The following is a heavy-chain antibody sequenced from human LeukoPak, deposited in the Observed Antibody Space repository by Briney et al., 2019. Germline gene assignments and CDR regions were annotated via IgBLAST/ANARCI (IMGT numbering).Heavy chain of an antibody. Sequence: GGSLRLSCAASGFTFSSYCMTWVRQAPGKGLEWVSYISGNSSTIYYADSVKGRFIISRDNSKNSLYLQMNSLRTEDTALYYCAKDSGSIAVAGIFDYWGQGTLVTVSS. D-gene: IGHD6-19*01. CDR2: ISGNSSTI. CDR3: AKDSGSIAVAGIFDY. V-gene: IGHV3-48*04. J-gene: IGHJ4*02. CDR1: GFTFSSYC.